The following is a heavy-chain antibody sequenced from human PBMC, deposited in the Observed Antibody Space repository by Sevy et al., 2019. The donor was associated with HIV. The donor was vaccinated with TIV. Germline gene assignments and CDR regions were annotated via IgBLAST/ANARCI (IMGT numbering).Heavy chain of an antibody. J-gene: IGHJ5*02. CDR3: ARDITGTKNWFDP. CDR2: IYYGGST. Sequence: SETLSLTCTVSGGSISSGAYSWYWTRQPPGKGLEWLGNIYYGGSTYYNPSLNSRVTMSIDSSKNQFFLKLSSVTAADTAVYYCARDITGTKNWFDPWGQGTLVTVSS. CDR1: GGSISSGAYS. V-gene: IGHV4-30-2*01. D-gene: IGHD1-20*01.